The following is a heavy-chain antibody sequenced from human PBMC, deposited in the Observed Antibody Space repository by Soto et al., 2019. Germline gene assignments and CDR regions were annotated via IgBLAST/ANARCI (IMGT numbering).Heavy chain of an antibody. V-gene: IGHV1-8*01. J-gene: IGHJ5*02. CDR3: ARSHCSSTSCYVVGWFDP. D-gene: IGHD2-2*01. CDR2: MNPNSGNT. Sequence: ASVKVSCKASGYTFTSYDINWVRQATGQGPEWMGWMNPNSGNTGYAQKFQGRVTMTRNTSISTAYMELSSLRSEDTAVYYCARSHCSSTSCYVVGWFDPWGQGTLVTVSS. CDR1: GYTFTSYD.